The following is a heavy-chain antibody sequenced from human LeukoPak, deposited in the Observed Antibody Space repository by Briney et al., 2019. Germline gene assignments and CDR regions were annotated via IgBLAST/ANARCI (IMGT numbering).Heavy chain of an antibody. V-gene: IGHV1-8*03. CDR3: ARVGGYDHNFDY. Sequence: ASVKVSCKASGYTFTGYYMHWVRQAPGQGLEWMGWMNPNSGNTGYAQKFQGRVTITRNTSISTAYMELSSLRSEDTAVYYCARVGGYDHNFDYWGQGTLVTVSS. J-gene: IGHJ4*02. CDR1: GYTFTGYY. CDR2: MNPNSGNT. D-gene: IGHD5-12*01.